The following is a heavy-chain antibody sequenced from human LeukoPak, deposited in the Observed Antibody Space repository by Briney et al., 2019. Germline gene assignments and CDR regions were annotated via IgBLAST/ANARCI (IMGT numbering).Heavy chain of an antibody. CDR3: ARDLNNSGEYFQH. D-gene: IGHD1-20*01. Sequence: SQTLSLTCTVSGGSISSGGYYWSWIRQPPGKGLEWIGYIYHSGSTYYNPSLKSRVTISVDRSKNQFSLKLSSVTAADTAVYYCARDLNNSGEYFQHWGQGTLVTVSS. V-gene: IGHV4-30-2*01. CDR2: IYHSGST. CDR1: GGSISSGGYY. J-gene: IGHJ1*01.